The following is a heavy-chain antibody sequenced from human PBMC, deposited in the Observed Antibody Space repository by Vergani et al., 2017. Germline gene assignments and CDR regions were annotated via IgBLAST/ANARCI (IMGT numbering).Heavy chain of an antibody. CDR3: AKDLGGSGWYFSVHYYYGMDV. Sequence: QVQLVESGGGVVQPGGSLRLYCAASGFTFSSYGMHWFRQAPGKGLEWVAFIRYDGSNKYYADSVKGRFTIARDNSKNTLYLQMNSLRAEDTAVYYCAKDLGGSGWYFSVHYYYGMDVWGQGTTVTVSS. J-gene: IGHJ6*02. D-gene: IGHD6-19*01. CDR2: IRYDGSNK. CDR1: GFTFSSYG. V-gene: IGHV3-30*02.